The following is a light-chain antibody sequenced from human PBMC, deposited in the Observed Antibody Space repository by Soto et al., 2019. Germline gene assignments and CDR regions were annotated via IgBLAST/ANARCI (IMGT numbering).Light chain of an antibody. Sequence: EIVMTQSPATLSVSPGERATLSCRASESVSSNLAWYQQKPGQAPRLLIYGTSTRATGIPARFSGSGSGTEFTLTISSLQSEDFAVYYCQQYKNWPHTYTFGQGTRLEIK. J-gene: IGKJ5*01. CDR2: GTS. CDR1: ESVSSN. V-gene: IGKV3-15*01. CDR3: QQYKNWPHTYT.